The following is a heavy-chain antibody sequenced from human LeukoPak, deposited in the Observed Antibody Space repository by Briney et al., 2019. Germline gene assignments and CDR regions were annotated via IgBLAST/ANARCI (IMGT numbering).Heavy chain of an antibody. CDR2: IGASGEST. CDR1: GFTFSVAA. J-gene: IGHJ3*01. Sequence: GGSLRLSCAASGFTFSVAAMTWVRQAPGKGLEWVSLIGASGESTYYADSVKGRFTISRDNSKNTLSLQMNSLRVEDTAMYFCARDIQLSTWGLGTMVTVSS. D-gene: IGHD5-24*01. CDR3: ARDIQLST. V-gene: IGHV3-23*01.